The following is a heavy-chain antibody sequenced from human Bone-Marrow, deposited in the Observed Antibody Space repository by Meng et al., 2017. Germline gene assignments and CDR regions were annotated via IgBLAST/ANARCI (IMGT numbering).Heavy chain of an antibody. CDR3: ARGVGSLDH. V-gene: IGHV4-4*07. CDR2: IYTSGST. D-gene: IGHD5/OR15-5a*01. CDR1: GGSISSYF. Sequence: GSLRLSCTVSGGSISSYFWTWIRQPAGKGLEWIGRIYTSGSTNYNPSLKSRVTMSVDTSKNQFSLKLTSVTAADTAVYYCARGVGSLDHWGQGPLVTVSS. J-gene: IGHJ5*02.